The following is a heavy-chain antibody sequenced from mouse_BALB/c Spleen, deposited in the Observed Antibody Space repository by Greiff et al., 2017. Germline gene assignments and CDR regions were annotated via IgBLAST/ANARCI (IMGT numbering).Heavy chain of an antibody. V-gene: IGHV1-4*01. D-gene: IGHD1-1*01. CDR1: GYTFTSYT. Sequence: VQGVESGAELARPGASVKMSCKASGYTFTSYTMHWVKQRPGQGLEGIGYINPSSGYTNYNQKFKDKATLTADKSSSTAYMQLSSLTSEDSAVYYCARLLRSSFYAMDYWGHGPSVTVSS. CDR2: INPSSGYT. J-gene: IGHJ4*01. CDR3: ARLLRSSFYAMDY.